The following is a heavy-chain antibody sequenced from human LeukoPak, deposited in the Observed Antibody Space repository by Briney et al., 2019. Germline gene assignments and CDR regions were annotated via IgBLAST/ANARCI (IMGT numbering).Heavy chain of an antibody. CDR3: ARQGYTASYYFLDY. Sequence: SETLSLTCDVSGGSIRSYYWGWARQPAGKGLEWIGRIHTTGTTHFSPSLKSRLTMSVDTSKNQFSLKLTSVTAADTAVYFCARQGYTASYYFLDYWSQGTLVTVSS. V-gene: IGHV4-4*07. D-gene: IGHD1-26*01. CDR1: GGSIRSYY. J-gene: IGHJ4*02. CDR2: IHTTGTT.